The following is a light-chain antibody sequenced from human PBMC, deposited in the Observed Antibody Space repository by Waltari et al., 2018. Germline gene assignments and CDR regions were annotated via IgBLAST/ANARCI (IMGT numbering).Light chain of an antibody. V-gene: IGLV2-23*01. CDR1: SNDVGNYDL. CDR2: EDN. Sequence: QSALNQPASVSGSPGQSITISCTGTSNDVGNYDLVSWYQQHPDKAPKLIIYEDNKRPSVVSHRVSGSKSCNTASLTISGLQTEDEADYYCCSYAGYYIWVFGGGTKLTVL. J-gene: IGLJ3*02. CDR3: CSYAGYYIWV.